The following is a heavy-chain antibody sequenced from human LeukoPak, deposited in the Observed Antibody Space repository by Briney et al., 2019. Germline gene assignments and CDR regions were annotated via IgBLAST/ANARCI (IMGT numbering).Heavy chain of an antibody. CDR2: ISAYNGNT. CDR3: ARDIDTIFGVVTVLTGY. D-gene: IGHD3-3*01. J-gene: IGHJ4*02. Sequence: ASVKVSCKASGYTFTSYAMHWVRQAPGQRLEWMGWISAYNGNTNYAQKLQGRVTMTTDTSTSTAYMELRSLRSDDTAVYYCARDIDTIFGVVTVLTGYWGQGTLVTVSS. V-gene: IGHV1-18*01. CDR1: GYTFTSYA.